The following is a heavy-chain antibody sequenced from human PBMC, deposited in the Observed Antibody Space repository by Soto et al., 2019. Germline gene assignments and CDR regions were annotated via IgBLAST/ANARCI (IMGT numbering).Heavy chain of an antibody. CDR2: IYYSGST. Sequence: SETLSLTCTVSGGSISSYYWTWIRQPPGKGLEWIGYIYYSGSTNYNPSLKSRVTISVDTSKNQVSLKLTSVTAADTAVYYCARRQQYCSSTSCPWAFDIWGQGTMVTVSS. CDR1: GGSISSYY. J-gene: IGHJ3*02. V-gene: IGHV4-59*08. D-gene: IGHD2-2*01. CDR3: ARRQQYCSSTSCPWAFDI.